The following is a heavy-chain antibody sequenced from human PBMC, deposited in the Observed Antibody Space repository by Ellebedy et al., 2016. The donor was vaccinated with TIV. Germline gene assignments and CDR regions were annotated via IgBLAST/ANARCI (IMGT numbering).Heavy chain of an antibody. CDR2: ISWNSGNL. V-gene: IGHV3-9*01. D-gene: IGHD3-10*01. Sequence: SLKISCAASGFIFDDYAMYWIRQPPGKGLEWVSGISWNSGNLAYADSVKGRFTISRDNAKNSLYLRMNSLRAEDTAVYYCARDYYGSGSYSSDWGQGTLVTVSS. CDR3: ARDYYGSGSYSSD. CDR1: GFIFDDYA. J-gene: IGHJ4*02.